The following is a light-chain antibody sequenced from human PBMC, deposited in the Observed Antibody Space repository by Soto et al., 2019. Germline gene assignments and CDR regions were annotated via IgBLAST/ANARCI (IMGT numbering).Light chain of an antibody. Sequence: EIELTQSPGTLSLSPGERATLSCRASQSVDSSYLAWYQQIPGQPPRLLIYGATSRATGIPDRFSGSGSGTDFTLIINRLEPEDFAVYYCQQYSSSPATFGQGTKVEIK. CDR2: GAT. J-gene: IGKJ1*01. CDR3: QQYSSSPAT. CDR1: QSVDSSY. V-gene: IGKV3-20*01.